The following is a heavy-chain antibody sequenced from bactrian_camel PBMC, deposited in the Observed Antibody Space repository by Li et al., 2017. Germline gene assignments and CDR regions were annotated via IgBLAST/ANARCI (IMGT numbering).Heavy chain of an antibody. CDR1: GFTFSSAA. CDR2: INKAGYTT. D-gene: IGHD2*01. Sequence: DVQLVESGGGLVQPGGSLRLSCAGSGFTFSSAAMSWVRQAPGKGLEWVSRINKAGYTTHQTDSVKGRFTTSRDNAKNTLYLQINSLKTEDTAMYYCATEGSWLPPSDWGQ. J-gene: IGHJ4*01. V-gene: IGHV3S31*01. CDR3: ATEGSWLPPSD.